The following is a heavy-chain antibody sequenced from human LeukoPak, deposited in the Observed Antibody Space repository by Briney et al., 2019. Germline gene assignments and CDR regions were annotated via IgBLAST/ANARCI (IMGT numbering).Heavy chain of an antibody. J-gene: IGHJ4*02. CDR3: SRETPLDDSSWYDYY. V-gene: IGHV1-69*05. CDR1: GGTFLNYG. Sequence: SVKVSCKASGGTFLNYGITWARQAPGHGLEWMGRIATWFDKTNYAQKFQGRLTITTYDFPNTAYMELSSLTSEDTAIYFCSRETPLDDSSWYDYYWGQGNLVSVSS. D-gene: IGHD6-13*01. CDR2: IATWFDKT.